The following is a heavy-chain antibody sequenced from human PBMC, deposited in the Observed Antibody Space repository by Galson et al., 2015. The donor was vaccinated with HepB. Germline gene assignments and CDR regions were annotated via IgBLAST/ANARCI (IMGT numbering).Heavy chain of an antibody. CDR2: ISYDGSNK. D-gene: IGHD5-12*01. Sequence: SLRLSCAASGFTFSSYAMHWVRQAPGKGLEWVAVISYDGSNKYYADSVKGRFTISRDNSKNTLYLQMNSLRAEDTAVYYCARSRGYSCYGGMRLDYWGQGTLVTVSS. V-gene: IGHV3-30-3*01. CDR1: GFTFSSYA. J-gene: IGHJ4*02. CDR3: ARSRGYSCYGGMRLDY.